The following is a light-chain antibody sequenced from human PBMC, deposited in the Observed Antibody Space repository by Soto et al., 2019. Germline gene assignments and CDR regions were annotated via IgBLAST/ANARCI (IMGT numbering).Light chain of an antibody. CDR3: QQRSEWPLT. V-gene: IGKV3-11*01. J-gene: IGKJ4*01. CDR1: QSMGTN. CDR2: DAS. Sequence: DIVLTQSPGTLSLSPGERATLSCRASQSMGTNLAWYQQKPGQAPRLLIYDASNRATGIPAGFSGSGSATDFTLTIASLEPEDSAVYFCQQRSEWPLTFGGGTKV.